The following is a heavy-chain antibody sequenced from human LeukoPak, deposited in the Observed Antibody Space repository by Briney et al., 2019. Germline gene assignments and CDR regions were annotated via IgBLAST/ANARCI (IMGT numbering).Heavy chain of an antibody. CDR3: ASILSFDFWSGSLFYYFDD. CDR1: GYRFTTYW. V-gene: IGHV5-51*04. J-gene: IGHJ4*02. Sequence: GDSLQISCQAFGYRFTTYWIGWVRQVPGKGLECMGIIYPGDSDVIYSPSFQGQVTISADKPIITTYLQWSSLKASETAMSNCASILSFDFWSGSLFYYFDDCGQGSLVTVSS. CDR2: IYPGDSDV. D-gene: IGHD3-3*01.